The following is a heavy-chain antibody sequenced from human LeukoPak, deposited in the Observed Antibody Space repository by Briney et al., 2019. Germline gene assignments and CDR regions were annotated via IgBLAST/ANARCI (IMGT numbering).Heavy chain of an antibody. J-gene: IGHJ4*02. CDR1: GGSFSGYY. V-gene: IGHV4-34*01. CDR2: INHSGST. CDR3: ARGQILINY. D-gene: IGHD2-8*01. Sequence: SETLSLTCAVYGGSFSGYYWSWIRQPPGKGLEWIGEINHSGSTNYNPSLKSRVTISVDTSKNQFSLKLSSVTAADTAVYYCARGQILINYWGQGTLVTVSS.